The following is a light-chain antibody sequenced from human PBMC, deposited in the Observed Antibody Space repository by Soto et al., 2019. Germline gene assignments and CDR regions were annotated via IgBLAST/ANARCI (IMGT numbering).Light chain of an antibody. J-gene: IGKJ4*01. CDR3: QQRNNWPPAT. V-gene: IGKV3-11*01. CDR2: DAS. CDR1: QSVGRH. Sequence: EIVLTQSPATLSLSPGERATLSYRASQSVGRHLAWYQQKPGQAPRLLIYDASNRATGVPARFSGSGSGTDFALSIRSLEPEDFAVYYCQQRNNWPPATFGGGTKVEIK.